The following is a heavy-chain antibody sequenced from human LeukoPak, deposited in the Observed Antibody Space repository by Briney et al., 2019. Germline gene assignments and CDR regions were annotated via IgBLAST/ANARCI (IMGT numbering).Heavy chain of an antibody. CDR1: GGSMTTHH. D-gene: IGHD5-18*01. J-gene: IGHJ4*02. CDR2: VFDSGRT. Sequence: SETLSLTCTVSGGSMTTHHWNWIRQTPGKGLEWIGYVFDSGRTKENPSLKSRVTLSADTTKNQLSLRLSSVTAADTAVYYCTTIKRGNIFGYYDFWGQGILVTVSS. CDR3: TTIKRGNIFGYYDF. V-gene: IGHV4-59*11.